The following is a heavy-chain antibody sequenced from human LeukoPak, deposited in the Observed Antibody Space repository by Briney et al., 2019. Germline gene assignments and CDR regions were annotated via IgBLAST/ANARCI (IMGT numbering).Heavy chain of an antibody. D-gene: IGHD3-10*01. Sequence: SETLSLTWTVSGGSISSHYWSWIRQPPGKGLEFIGYVYYIGTTNFNPSLKSRVTISVDTSKNQFSLKLSSVTAADTAVYFCARADSANYYDSGRYFNYFYMDVWGRGTTVTVSS. J-gene: IGHJ6*03. CDR3: ARADSANYYDSGRYFNYFYMDV. CDR1: GGSISSHY. V-gene: IGHV4-59*11. CDR2: VYYIGTT.